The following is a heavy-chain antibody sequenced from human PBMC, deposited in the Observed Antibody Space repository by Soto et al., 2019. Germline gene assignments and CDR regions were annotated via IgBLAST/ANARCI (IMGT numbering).Heavy chain of an antibody. J-gene: IGHJ4*02. D-gene: IGHD5-12*01. Sequence: SGPTLVNPTQTLTLTCTFSGFSLSTSGMRVSWIRQPPGKALEWLARIDWDDDKFYSTSLKTRLTISKDTSKNQVVLTMTNMDPVDTAKYYCERIRGKYYFDYWGQGTLVTVSS. CDR3: ERIRGKYYFDY. CDR2: IDWDDDK. CDR1: GFSLSTSGMR. V-gene: IGHV2-70*04.